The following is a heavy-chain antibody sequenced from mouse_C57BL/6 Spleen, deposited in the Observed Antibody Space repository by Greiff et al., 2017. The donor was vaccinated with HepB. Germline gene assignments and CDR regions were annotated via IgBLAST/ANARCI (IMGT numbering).Heavy chain of an antibody. CDR1: GFTFSSYG. CDR3: AELGRGY. D-gene: IGHD4-1*01. J-gene: IGHJ2*01. V-gene: IGHV5-6*01. Sequence: EVQGVESGGDLVKRGGSLKLSCAASGFTFSSYGMSWVRQTPDKRLEWVATISSGGSYTYYPDSVKGRFTISRDNAKNTLYLQMSSLKSEDTAMYYCAELGRGYWGQGTTLTVSS. CDR2: ISSGGSYT.